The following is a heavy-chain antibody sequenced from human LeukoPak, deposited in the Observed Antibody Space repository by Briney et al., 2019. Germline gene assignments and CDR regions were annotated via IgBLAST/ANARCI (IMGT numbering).Heavy chain of an antibody. CDR2: IYENGGTT. D-gene: IGHD6-19*01. J-gene: IGHJ4*02. Sequence: GGSLRLSCVGSGFTFRSHAMSWVRQAPEKGLEFVSGIYENGGTTYYADSVKGRFTISRDNAKTSLYLQMNSLRAEDTAVYYCARESSGWYDYWGQGTLVTVSS. CDR1: GFTFRSHA. CDR3: ARESSGWYDY. V-gene: IGHV3-23*01.